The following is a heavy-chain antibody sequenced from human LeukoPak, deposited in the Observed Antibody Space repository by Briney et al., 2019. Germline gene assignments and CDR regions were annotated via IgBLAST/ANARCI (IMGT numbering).Heavy chain of an antibody. CDR3: ARGSPAVAAQKGDY. D-gene: IGHD6-19*01. J-gene: IGHJ4*02. CDR2: INPNSGGT. V-gene: IGHV1-2*02. Sequence: ASVKLSCKASGSTFTGYYMHWVRQAPGQGLEWMGWINPNSGGTNYAQKFQGRVTMTRDTSISTAYMELSRLRSDDTAVYYCARGSPAVAAQKGDYWGQGTLVTVSS. CDR1: GSTFTGYY.